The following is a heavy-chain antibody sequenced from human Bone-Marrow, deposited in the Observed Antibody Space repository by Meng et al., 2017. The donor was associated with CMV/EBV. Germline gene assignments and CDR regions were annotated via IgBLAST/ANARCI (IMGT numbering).Heavy chain of an antibody. V-gene: IGHV1-8*01. J-gene: IGHJ6*02. CDR2: MNPYSGDT. D-gene: IGHD2-2*02. CDR3: ARGPVLDIVVVPAAIDYYGMDV. CDR1: GYTFTSYD. Sequence: ASVKVSCKTSGYTFTSYDINWVRQATGQGLEWMGWMNPYSGDTDYAQKFHGRVTLTRDTSISTAFMELSSLESDDTAVYYCARGPVLDIVVVPAAIDYYGMDVWGQGTTVTVSS.